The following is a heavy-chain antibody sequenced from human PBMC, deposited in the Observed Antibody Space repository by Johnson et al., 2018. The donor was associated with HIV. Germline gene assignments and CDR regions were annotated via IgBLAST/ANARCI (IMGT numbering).Heavy chain of an antibody. CDR2: ISSSGSTI. J-gene: IGHJ3*01. D-gene: IGHD5-12*01. CDR1: RFTFSDYY. CDR3: ARDLRDIVVPDAFDV. Sequence: QVQLVESGGGLVKPGGSLRLSCAASRFTFSDYYMSWIRQTPGKGLEWVSYISSSGSTIYYADSVKGRFTISRDNAKNSLYLQMNSLRAEDTAVYYCARDLRDIVVPDAFDVWGQGTMVTVSS. V-gene: IGHV3-11*04.